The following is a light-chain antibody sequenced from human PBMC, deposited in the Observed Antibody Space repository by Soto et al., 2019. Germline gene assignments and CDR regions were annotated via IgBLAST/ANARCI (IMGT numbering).Light chain of an antibody. V-gene: IGLV3-21*04. CDR1: NVGSQS. CDR2: YDY. J-gene: IGLJ3*02. Sequence: SYELTQPPSVSVAPGKTARITCGGDNVGSQSVHWYQQKPGQAPVLVTYYDYDRPSGIPERFSGSKSGNTATLTLSRVEAGDEADYYCQVWDSSGDHRGVFGGGTQLTVL. CDR3: QVWDSSGDHRGV.